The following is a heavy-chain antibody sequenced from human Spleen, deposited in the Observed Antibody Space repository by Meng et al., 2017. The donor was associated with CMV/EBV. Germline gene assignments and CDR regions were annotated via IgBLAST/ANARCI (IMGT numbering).Heavy chain of an antibody. V-gene: IGHV3-23*01. CDR3: AKDLGTPSELEPFDY. Sequence: GGSLRLSCAASGFTFSSYSMNWVRQAPGRGLEWVSAIISSGGSTSYADSVKGRFTISRDNSKNTLYLQMNSLRAEDTATYYCAKDLGTPSELEPFDYWGQGTLVTVSS. J-gene: IGHJ4*02. CDR2: IISSGGST. D-gene: IGHD1-1*01. CDR1: GFTFSSYS.